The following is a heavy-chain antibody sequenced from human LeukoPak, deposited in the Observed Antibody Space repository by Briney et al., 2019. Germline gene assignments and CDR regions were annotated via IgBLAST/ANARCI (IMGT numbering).Heavy chain of an antibody. J-gene: IGHJ3*02. CDR1: GGSISSSSYY. CDR2: IYYSGST. V-gene: IGHV4-39*01. D-gene: IGHD2-2*01. CDR3: ASPYCSSTSCALKDAFDI. Sequence: SETLSLTCTVSGGSISSSSYYWGWIRQPPGKGLEWIGSIYYSGSTYYNPSLKSRVTISVDTSKNQFSLKLSSVTAADTAVYYCASPYCSSTSCALKDAFDIWGQGTMVTVSS.